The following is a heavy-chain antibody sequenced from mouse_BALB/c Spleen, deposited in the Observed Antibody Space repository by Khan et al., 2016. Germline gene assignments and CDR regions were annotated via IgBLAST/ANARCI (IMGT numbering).Heavy chain of an antibody. CDR2: INPSTGYT. CDR1: GYTFTSYW. D-gene: IGHD1-1*02. J-gene: IGHJ2*01. V-gene: IGHV1-7*01. Sequence: QVQLQQSGAELAKPGASVKMSCKASGYTFTSYWMHWVKQRPGQGLEWIGYINPSTGYTEYNQKFKDKATLTADKSSSTAYMQLSSLTSEDSAVDYCARQWWFDYWGQGTTLTVSS. CDR3: ARQWWFDY.